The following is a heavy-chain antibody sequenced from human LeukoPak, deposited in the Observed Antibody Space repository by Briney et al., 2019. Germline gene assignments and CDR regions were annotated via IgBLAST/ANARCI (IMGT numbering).Heavy chain of an antibody. CDR2: INPSGGST. CDR3: ARVRIGGSGWYDPSYYFDY. D-gene: IGHD6-19*01. V-gene: IGHV1-46*01. Sequence: GASVKVSCKASGYTFTSYYMHWVRQAPGQGLEWMGIINPSGGSTSYAQKFQGRVTMTRDTSTSTVYMELGSLRSEDTAVYYCARVRIGGSGWYDPSYYFDYWGQGTLVTVSS. J-gene: IGHJ4*02. CDR1: GYTFTSYY.